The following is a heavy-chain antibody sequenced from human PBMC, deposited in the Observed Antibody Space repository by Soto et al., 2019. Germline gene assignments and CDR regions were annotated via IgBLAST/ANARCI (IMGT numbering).Heavy chain of an antibody. CDR3: AKDLEDMTTVTTGLDY. D-gene: IGHD4-17*01. V-gene: IGHV3-9*01. J-gene: IGHJ4*02. CDR1: GFTFDDYA. CDR2: ISWNSGSI. Sequence: EVQLVESGGGLVQPGRSLRLSCAASGFTFDDYAMHWVRQAPGKGLEWVSGISWNSGSIGYADSVKGRFTISRDNAKNSLYLQMNSLRAEDTALYYCAKDLEDMTTVTTGLDYWGQGTLVTVSS.